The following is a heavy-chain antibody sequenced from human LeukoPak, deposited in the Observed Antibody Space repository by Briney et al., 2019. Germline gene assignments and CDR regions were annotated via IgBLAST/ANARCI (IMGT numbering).Heavy chain of an antibody. D-gene: IGHD3-22*01. CDR1: GFTFSSYS. CDR3: ARVPRGIVVPRYFDY. CDR2: ISSSSSYI. Sequence: PGGSLRLSCAASGFTFSSYSMDWVRQAPGKGLEWVSSISSSSSYIYYADSVKGRFTISRDNAKNSLYLQMNSLRAEDTAVYCCARVPRGIVVPRYFDYWGQETLVTVSS. V-gene: IGHV3-21*01. J-gene: IGHJ4*02.